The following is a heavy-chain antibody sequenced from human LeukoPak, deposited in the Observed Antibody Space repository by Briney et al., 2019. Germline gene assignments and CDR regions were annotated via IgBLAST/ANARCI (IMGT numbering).Heavy chain of an antibody. V-gene: IGHV4-4*07. CDR1: GGSTSSYY. CDR2: FYISGSA. CDR3: ARDVRAFDI. J-gene: IGHJ3*02. Sequence: SETLSLTCTVSGGSTSSYYWSWIRQPPGKGLEWIGHFYISGSANYNPSLKSRVTMSVDTSKNQFSLKLRSVTAADTAVYYCARDVRAFDIWGQGTMVTVSS.